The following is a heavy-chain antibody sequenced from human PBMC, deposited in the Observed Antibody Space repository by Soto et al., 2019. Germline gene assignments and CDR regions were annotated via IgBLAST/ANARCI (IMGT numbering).Heavy chain of an antibody. CDR2: IYYSGST. D-gene: IGHD3-22*01. CDR3: ARGRITMIVDDAFDI. Sequence: QVQLQESGPGLVKPSETLSLTCTVSGGSISSYYWSWIRQPPGKGLEWIGYIYYSGSTNYNHSLKSRVTISVDTSKNQVAMKLSSVNAADTAVYYCARGRITMIVDDAFDIWGQGTMVTVSS. V-gene: IGHV4-59*01. J-gene: IGHJ3*02. CDR1: GGSISSYY.